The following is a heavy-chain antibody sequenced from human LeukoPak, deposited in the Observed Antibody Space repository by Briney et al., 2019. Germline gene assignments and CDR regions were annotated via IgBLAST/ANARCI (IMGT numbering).Heavy chain of an antibody. Sequence: PGGSLRLSCAASGFTVSSNYVSWVRQAPGKGLEWVSVIYSGGSTYYADSVKGRFTISRDNSKNTLYLQMNSLRAEDTAVYYCARGYYYDSSGLDAFDIWGQGTMVTVSS. CDR1: GFTVSSNY. CDR2: IYSGGST. CDR3: ARGYYYDSSGLDAFDI. J-gene: IGHJ3*02. V-gene: IGHV3-66*02. D-gene: IGHD3-22*01.